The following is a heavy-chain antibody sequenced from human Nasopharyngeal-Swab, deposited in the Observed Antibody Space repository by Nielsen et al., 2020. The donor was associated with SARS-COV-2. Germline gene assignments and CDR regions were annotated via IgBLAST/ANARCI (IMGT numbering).Heavy chain of an antibody. CDR1: GFTFSSYG. Sequence: GGPLRLSCAASGFTFSSYGMHWVRQAPGKGLEWVAAISYDGSNKYYADSVKGRFTISRDNSKNTLYLQMNSLRAEDTAVYYCAKDPYYYGSGSSNYFDYWGQGTLVTVSS. J-gene: IGHJ4*02. D-gene: IGHD3-10*01. CDR2: ISYDGSNK. CDR3: AKDPYYYGSGSSNYFDY. V-gene: IGHV3-30*18.